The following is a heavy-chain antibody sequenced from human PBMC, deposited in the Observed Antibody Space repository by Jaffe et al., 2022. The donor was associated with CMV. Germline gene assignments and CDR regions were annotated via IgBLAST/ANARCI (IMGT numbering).Heavy chain of an antibody. J-gene: IGHJ3*02. Sequence: QLQESGPGLVKPSETLSLTCSVSGGTVSSSTFYWGWIRQPPGKGLEWIGYMYYIGSTYYNPSLKSRVTMSVDTSKNQFSLKLSSVTAADTAVYFCARHGPLSVDHPHGVFDIWGQGTRVTVSP. CDR1: GGTVSSSTFY. D-gene: IGHD2-8*01. CDR3: ARHGPLSVDHPHGVFDI. V-gene: IGHV4-39*01. CDR2: MYYIGST.